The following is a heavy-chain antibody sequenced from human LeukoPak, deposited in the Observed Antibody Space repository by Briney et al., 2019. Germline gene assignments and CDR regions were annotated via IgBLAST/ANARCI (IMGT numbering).Heavy chain of an antibody. CDR3: AKDPRKWERSEYLQH. CDR1: GFTFSSYA. V-gene: IGHV3-23*01. CDR2: ISNSGGTT. J-gene: IGHJ1*01. Sequence: GGSLRLSCAASGFTFSSYAMSWVRQAPGKGLDWVSDISNSGGTTSYADSVKGRFSISRDNSKNTLYLQMNTLRVEDTAVYFCAKDPRKWERSEYLQHWGQGTLVTVSS. D-gene: IGHD1-26*01.